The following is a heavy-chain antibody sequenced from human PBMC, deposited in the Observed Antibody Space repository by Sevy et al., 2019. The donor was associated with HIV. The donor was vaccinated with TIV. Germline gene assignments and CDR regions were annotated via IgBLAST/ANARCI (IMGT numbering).Heavy chain of an antibody. V-gene: IGHV3-23*01. CDR3: AREGCTKPHDY. CDR2: FCFGDGKM. CDR1: GFTFTRYT. D-gene: IGHD2-8*01. J-gene: IGHJ4*02. Sequence: GGSLRLSCMTSGFTFTRYTMTWVRQAPGKGLEWVSTFCFGDGKMYYADSVKGRFTFSIDISKNTVYLQMNSLRADDTAVYYCAREGCTKPHDYWGQGTLVTVSS.